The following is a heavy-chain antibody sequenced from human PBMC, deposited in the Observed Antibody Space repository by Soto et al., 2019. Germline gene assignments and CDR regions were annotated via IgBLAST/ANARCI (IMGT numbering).Heavy chain of an antibody. V-gene: IGHV3-7*01. CDR1: GFSFSSNW. CDR3: FNVAFGY. Sequence: GGSLRLSCTASGFSFSSNWMSWVRQAPGKGPEWVANINQDGSEKYCADSVKGLFTISRDNAKNSLYLQMDSLRVEDTALYYCFNVAFGYWGRGTLVTAPQ. CDR2: INQDGSEK. J-gene: IGHJ4*02.